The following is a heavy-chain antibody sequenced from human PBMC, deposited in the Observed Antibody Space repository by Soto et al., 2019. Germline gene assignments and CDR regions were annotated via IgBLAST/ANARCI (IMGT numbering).Heavy chain of an antibody. Sequence: EEQLLESGGGLVQPGGSLRLSCAASGFTFSSYAMSWVRQAPGKGLEWVSGISASGGSTSYGDSVKGRFTISRDNSKNTLYLQMNSLRAEDTAVYYCAKHTLGVWFGDLLSGGGFDYWGQGTLVTVSS. J-gene: IGHJ4*02. D-gene: IGHD3-10*01. CDR1: GFTFSSYA. CDR2: ISASGGST. CDR3: AKHTLGVWFGDLLSGGGFDY. V-gene: IGHV3-23*01.